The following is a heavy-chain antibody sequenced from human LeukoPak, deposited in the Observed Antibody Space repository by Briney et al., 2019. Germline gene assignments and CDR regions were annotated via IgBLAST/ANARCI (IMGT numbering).Heavy chain of an antibody. J-gene: IGHJ4*02. D-gene: IGHD3-22*01. CDR1: GFTFSSYS. CDR2: ISSSSSTI. CDR3: ARDYYDSSGYYRNGY. Sequence: GRSLRLSCAASGFTFSSYSMNWVRQAPGKGLEWVSYISSSSSTIYYADSVKGRFTISRDNAKNSLYLQMNSLRAEDTAVYYCARDYYDSSGYYRNGYWGQGTLVTVSS. V-gene: IGHV3-48*01.